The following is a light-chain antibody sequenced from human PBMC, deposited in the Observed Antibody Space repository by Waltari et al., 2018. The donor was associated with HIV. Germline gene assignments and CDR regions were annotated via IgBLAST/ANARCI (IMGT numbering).Light chain of an antibody. CDR3: QQYNVYSWT. CDR2: KAS. J-gene: IGKJ1*01. CDR1: QGISNW. V-gene: IGKV1-5*03. Sequence: DIQMTQSPSTLSASVGDRVTITCRASQGISNWLAWYQLKPGKAPRRLIYKASTLQSGVPSRFSGSGYSTDFTLTISSLQPDDFATYYCQQYNVYSWTFGQGTKVEIK.